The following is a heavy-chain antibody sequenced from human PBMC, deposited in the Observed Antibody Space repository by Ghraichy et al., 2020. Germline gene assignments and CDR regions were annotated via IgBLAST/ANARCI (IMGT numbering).Heavy chain of an antibody. CDR3: TKDQFGYQRAIDS. D-gene: IGHD6-25*01. CDR2: TSGGGEST. Sequence: GGSLRLSCAASGFTFPTCALSWVRQAPGKGLEWASLTSGGGESTYYADSAKSRFIISRDNSKNTLYLQMNSLRAEDTAIYYCTKDQFGYQRAIDSWGQGTLVTVSS. J-gene: IGHJ4*02. CDR1: GFTFPTCA. V-gene: IGHV3-23*01.